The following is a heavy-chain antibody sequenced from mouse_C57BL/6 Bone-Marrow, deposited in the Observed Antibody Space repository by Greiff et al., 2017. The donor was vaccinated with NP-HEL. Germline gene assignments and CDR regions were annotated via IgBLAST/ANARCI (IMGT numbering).Heavy chain of an antibody. CDR1: GYTFTTYW. CDR3: ARKTYYGRSYEFAY. J-gene: IGHJ3*01. Sequence: VQLQQSGAELVKPGASVKLSCKASGYTFTTYWMQWVKQRPGPGLEWIGEIDPSDSYTNYNQKFKGKATLTVDKSSSTANMQLSSLTPEDSAFYFCARKTYYGRSYEFAYGGQGTLVTVSA. CDR2: IDPSDSYT. V-gene: IGHV1-50*01. D-gene: IGHD1-1*01.